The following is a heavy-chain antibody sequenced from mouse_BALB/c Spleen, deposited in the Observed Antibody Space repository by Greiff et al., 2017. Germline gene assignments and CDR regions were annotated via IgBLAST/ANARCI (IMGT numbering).Heavy chain of an antibody. J-gene: IGHJ4*01. D-gene: IGHD4-1*01. CDR2: IWTGGGT. Sequence: VQRVESGPGLVAPSQSLSITCTVSGFSLTSYDISWIRQPPGKGLEWLGVIWTGGGTNYNSAFMSRLSISKDNSKSQVFLKMNSLQTDDTAIYYCVRDLGYAMDYWGQGTSVTVSS. V-gene: IGHV2-9-2*01. CDR3: VRDLGYAMDY. CDR1: GFSLTSYD.